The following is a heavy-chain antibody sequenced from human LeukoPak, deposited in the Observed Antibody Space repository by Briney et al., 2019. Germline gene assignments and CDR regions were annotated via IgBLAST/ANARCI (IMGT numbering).Heavy chain of an antibody. J-gene: IGHJ5*02. CDR1: GYTFTSYD. CDR2: MNPNSGNT. D-gene: IGHD3-10*01. CDR3: ASYYYGSGKFDP. V-gene: IGHV1-8*01. Sequence: GASVKVSCKASGYTFTSYDINWVRQATGQGLEWMGWMNPNSGNTGYAQKFQGRVTMTRNTSISTAYMELRSLRSEDTAVYYCASYYYGSGKFDPWGQGTLVTVSS.